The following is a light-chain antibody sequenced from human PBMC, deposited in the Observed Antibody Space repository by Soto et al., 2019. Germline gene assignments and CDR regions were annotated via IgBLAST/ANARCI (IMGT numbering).Light chain of an antibody. J-gene: IGLJ2*01. CDR2: EVT. V-gene: IGLV2-14*03. CDR3: NSYTSTFTWV. Sequence: QSVLTQPASVSGSPGQSITISCTGTSSDVGGHNFVSWYQQHPGKAPKLIIYEVTNRPSGVSDRFSGSKSGNTASLTISGLQAADEADYYCNSYTSTFTWVFGGGTKLTVL. CDR1: SSDVGGHNF.